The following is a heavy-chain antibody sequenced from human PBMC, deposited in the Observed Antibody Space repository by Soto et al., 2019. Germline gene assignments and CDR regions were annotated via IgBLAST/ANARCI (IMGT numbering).Heavy chain of an antibody. CDR3: ARDFGSGYYYYGMDV. V-gene: IGHV3-48*02. D-gene: IGHD3-3*01. Sequence: EVQLVESGGGLVQPGGSLRLSCADSGFTFSSYSMNWVRQAPGKGLEWVSYISSSSSTIYYADSVKGRFTISRDNAKNSLYLQMNSLRDEDTAVYYCARDFGSGYYYYGMDVWGQGTTVTVSS. CDR1: GFTFSSYS. CDR2: ISSSSSTI. J-gene: IGHJ6*02.